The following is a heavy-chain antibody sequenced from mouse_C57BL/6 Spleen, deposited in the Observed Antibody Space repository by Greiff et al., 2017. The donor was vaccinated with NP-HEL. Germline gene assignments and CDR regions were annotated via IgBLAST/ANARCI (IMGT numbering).Heavy chain of an antibody. D-gene: IGHD1-1*01. V-gene: IGHV5-12*01. CDR1: GFTFSDYY. J-gene: IGHJ3*01. CDR2: ISNGGGST. Sequence: EVKLMESGGGLVQPGGSLKLSCAASGFTFSDYYMYWVRQTPEKRLEWVAYISNGGGSTYYPDTVKGRFTISRDNAKNTLYLQMSRLKSEDTAMYYCARHEAGSSYGFAYWGQGTLVTVSA. CDR3: ARHEAGSSYGFAY.